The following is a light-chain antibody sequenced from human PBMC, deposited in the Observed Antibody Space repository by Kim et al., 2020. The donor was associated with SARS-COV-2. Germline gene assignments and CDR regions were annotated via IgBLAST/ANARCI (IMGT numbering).Light chain of an antibody. CDR2: GAS. CDR3: QQYGNSPYT. J-gene: IGKJ2*01. V-gene: IGKV3-20*01. Sequence: EIVLTQSPGTLSLSPGERATLSCRASQSVNNNYLAWYQQKPGQAPRLLIYGASNRATGIPDRFSGSGSGTDFTLTISRLEPEDFAVYYCQQYGNSPYTFGQGTSWRS. CDR1: QSVNNNY.